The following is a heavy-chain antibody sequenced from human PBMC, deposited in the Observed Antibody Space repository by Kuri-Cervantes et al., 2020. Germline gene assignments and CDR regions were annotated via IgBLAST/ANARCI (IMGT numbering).Heavy chain of an antibody. CDR2: INTSGGTT. J-gene: IGHJ6*03. D-gene: IGHD6-19*01. V-gene: IGHV1-46*01. CDR1: GYTFTSYY. CDR3: ARVKMAVAGTTLSRYYYYMDV. Sequence: ASVKVSCKASGYTFTSYYMHWVRQAPGQGLEWMGIINTSGGTTRYAQKFQGRVTITRDTSASTAYMELSSLRSEDTAVYYCARVKMAVAGTTLSRYYYYMDVWGKGTTVTVSS.